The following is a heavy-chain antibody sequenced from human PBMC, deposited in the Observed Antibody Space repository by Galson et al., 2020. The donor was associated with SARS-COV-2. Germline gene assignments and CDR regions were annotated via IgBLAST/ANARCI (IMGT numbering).Heavy chain of an antibody. V-gene: IGHV3-11*01. J-gene: IGHJ3*02. D-gene: IGHD1-26*01. CDR3: ARVQLGGSYYGPIDDAFDI. CDR1: GFTFSDYY. Sequence: GGSLRLTCAASGFTFSDYYMSWIRQAPGKGLEWVSYISSSGSTIYYADSVKGRFTISRDNAKNSLYLQMNSLRAEDTAVYYCARVQLGGSYYGPIDDAFDIWGQGTMVTGSS. CDR2: ISSSGSTI.